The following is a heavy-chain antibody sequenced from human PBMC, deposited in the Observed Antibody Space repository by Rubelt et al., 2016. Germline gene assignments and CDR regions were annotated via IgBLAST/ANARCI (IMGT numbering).Heavy chain of an antibody. CDR2: INSGGGTT. V-gene: IGHV3-23*04. J-gene: IGHJ4*02. Sequence: EVQLVESGGGLVQPGGSLRLSCAASGFTFDSYAMSWVRQAPGKGLEWVSAINSGGGTTYYADSGKGGLTISRDNSKNTLYLQMNSLRAEDTAVYYCAKDPNYDSRVYWGQGTLVTVSS. D-gene: IGHD3-22*01. CDR1: GFTFDSYA. CDR3: AKDPNYDSRVY.